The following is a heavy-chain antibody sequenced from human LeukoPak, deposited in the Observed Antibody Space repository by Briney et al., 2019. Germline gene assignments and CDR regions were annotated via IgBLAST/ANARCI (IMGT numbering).Heavy chain of an antibody. Sequence: GASVKVSCKASGYTFTGYYMHWVRQAPGQGLEWMGWINPNSGGTNYAQKFQGRVTMTRDTSISTAYMELSRLRSDDTAVSYCARVRYSSSWYRGDAFDIWGQGTMVTVSS. J-gene: IGHJ3*02. CDR1: GYTFTGYY. D-gene: IGHD6-13*01. CDR2: INPNSGGT. V-gene: IGHV1-2*02. CDR3: ARVRYSSSWYRGDAFDI.